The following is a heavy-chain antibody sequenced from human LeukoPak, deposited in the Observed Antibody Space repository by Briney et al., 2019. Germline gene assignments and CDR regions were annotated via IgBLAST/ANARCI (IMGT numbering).Heavy chain of an antibody. CDR1: GFAVSRNY. J-gene: IGHJ4*02. D-gene: IGHD3-10*01. CDR2: IYSGGTT. Sequence: GGSLRLSCAASGFAVSRNYMTWVRQAPGKGLECVSIIYSGGTTYYADSVKGRFTISRDNSKNTLYLQMNSLRAEDTAVYYCARKTDTSGSGDYWGQGTLVTVSS. CDR3: ARKTDTSGSGDY. V-gene: IGHV3-53*01.